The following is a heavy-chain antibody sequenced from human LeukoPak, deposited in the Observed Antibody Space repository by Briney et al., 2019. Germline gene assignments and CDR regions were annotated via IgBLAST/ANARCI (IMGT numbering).Heavy chain of an antibody. CDR2: ISYDGSDK. Sequence: QTGGSLRLSCAASGFTFSSYAMSWVRQTPGKGLEWVAVISYDGSDKYYADSVKGRFTISRDNSKNTLYLQMNSLKPEDTSVYYCARGQRGGLLPNWFDPWGQGTLVTVSS. D-gene: IGHD3-16*01. CDR3: ARGQRGGLLPNWFDP. V-gene: IGHV3-30-3*01. CDR1: GFTFSSYA. J-gene: IGHJ5*02.